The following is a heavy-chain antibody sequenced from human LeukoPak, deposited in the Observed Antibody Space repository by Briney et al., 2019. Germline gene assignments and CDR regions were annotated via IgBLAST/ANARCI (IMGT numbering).Heavy chain of an antibody. CDR3: ARETGIAVAGTYY. V-gene: IGHV4-38-2*02. J-gene: IGHJ4*02. Sequence: SETLSLACTVSGYSISSGYYWGWIRQPPGKGLEWIGSIYHSGSTYYNPSLKSRVTISVDTSKNQFSLKLSSVTAADTAVYYCARETGIAVAGTYYWGQGTLVTVSS. CDR1: GYSISSGYY. CDR2: IYHSGST. D-gene: IGHD6-19*01.